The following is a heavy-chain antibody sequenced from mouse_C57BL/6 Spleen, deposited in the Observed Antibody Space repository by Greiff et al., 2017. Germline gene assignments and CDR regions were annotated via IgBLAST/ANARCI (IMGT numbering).Heavy chain of an antibody. J-gene: IGHJ4*01. D-gene: IGHD2-1*01. CDR1: GYTFTSYW. CDR2: INPSNGGT. V-gene: IGHV1-53*01. CDR3: ARGGNYYGMDY. Sequence: VQLQQPGTELVEPGASVKLSCTASGYTFTSYWMHWVKQRPGQGLEWIGNINPSNGGTNYNEKITRKATRTVNKSSSASYMQHSSLTSEDSAVYYCARGGNYYGMDYWGQGTSVTVSS.